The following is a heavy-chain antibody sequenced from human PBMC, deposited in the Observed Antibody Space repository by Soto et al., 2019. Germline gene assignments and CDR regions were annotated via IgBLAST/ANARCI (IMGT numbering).Heavy chain of an antibody. D-gene: IGHD6-19*01. Sequence: SETLSLTCAVYGGSFSGYYWSWIRQPPGKGLEWIGEINHSGSTNYNPSLKSRVTISVDTSKNQFSLKLSSVTAADTAVYYCARGLDGIAVAGDPFDYWGQGTLVTVSS. V-gene: IGHV4-34*01. CDR1: GGSFSGYY. CDR2: INHSGST. CDR3: ARGLDGIAVAGDPFDY. J-gene: IGHJ4*02.